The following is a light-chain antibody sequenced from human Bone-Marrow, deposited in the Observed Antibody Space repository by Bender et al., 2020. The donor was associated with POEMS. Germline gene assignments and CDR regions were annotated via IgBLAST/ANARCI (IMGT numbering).Light chain of an antibody. J-gene: IGLJ2*01. CDR2: EVT. CDR1: SNDVGGYNY. CDR3: CSYVRRGTAWI. V-gene: IGLV2-8*01. Sequence: QSALTQPPSASGSPGQSVTISCTGTSNDVGGYNYVSWYRQHPGQAPKLIIYEVTKRPSGISNRFSGSKSDNTASLTISGLQAEDEADYYCCSYVRRGTAWIFGGGTKVSVL.